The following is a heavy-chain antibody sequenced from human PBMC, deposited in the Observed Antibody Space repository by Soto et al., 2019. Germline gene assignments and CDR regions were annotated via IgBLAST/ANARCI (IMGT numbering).Heavy chain of an antibody. Sequence: EAQLVESGGGLVQPGGSLRLSCAASGFTFTNYWMSWVRQAPGEGLEWVANIKQDGSEKYYADSAKGRFIISRDNAKTSLYLQMNSLRAEDTAVYYCARDMGVFWSGYPEGGFDYWGQGTPVTVSS. D-gene: IGHD3-3*01. V-gene: IGHV3-7*01. CDR3: ARDMGVFWSGYPEGGFDY. CDR1: GFTFTNYW. J-gene: IGHJ4*02. CDR2: IKQDGSEK.